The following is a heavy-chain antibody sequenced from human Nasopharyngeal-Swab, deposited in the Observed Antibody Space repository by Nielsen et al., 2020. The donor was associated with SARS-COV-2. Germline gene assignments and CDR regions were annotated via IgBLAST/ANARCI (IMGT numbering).Heavy chain of an antibody. V-gene: IGHV3-23*01. J-gene: IGHJ4*02. CDR3: AKDLEVVAGNFDY. CDR2: ISGSGGST. D-gene: IGHD6-19*01. CDR1: GFTFSSYA. Sequence: GESLKISCAASGFTFSSYAMSWVRQAPGKGLEWVSAISGSGGSTYYADSVKGRFTISRDNSKNTLYLQMNSLRAEDTAVYYCAKDLEVVAGNFDYWGQGTLVTVSS.